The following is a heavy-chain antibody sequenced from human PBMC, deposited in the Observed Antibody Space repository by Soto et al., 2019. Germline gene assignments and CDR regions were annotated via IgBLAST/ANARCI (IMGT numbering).Heavy chain of an antibody. CDR2: ISGSGRST. D-gene: IGHD4-17*01. CDR1: GFTFSSYS. J-gene: IGHJ4*02. CDR3: AKVTTGMLLRAYYFDY. Sequence: PGGSLRLSCAASGFTFSSYSMNRVRQAPGKGLEWVSTISGSGRSTHFADSVKGRFTISRDNSKNTLYVQMNSLRAEDTAIYYCAKVTTGMLLRAYYFDYWGQGTLVTVSS. V-gene: IGHV3-23*01.